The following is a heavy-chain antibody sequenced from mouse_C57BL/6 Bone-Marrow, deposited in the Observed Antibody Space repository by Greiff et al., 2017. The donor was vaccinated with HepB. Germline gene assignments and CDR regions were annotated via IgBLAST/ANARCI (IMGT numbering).Heavy chain of an antibody. CDR2: IDPENGDT. Sequence: VHVKQSGAELVRPGASVKLSCTASGFNIKDDYMHWVKQRPEQGLEWIGWIDPENGDTEYDSKFQGKATITADTSSNTAYLQLSSLTSEDTAVYYCTTNFSLLRNYWGQGTTLTVSS. D-gene: IGHD1-2*01. J-gene: IGHJ2*01. V-gene: IGHV14-4*01. CDR3: TTNFSLLRNY. CDR1: GFNIKDDY.